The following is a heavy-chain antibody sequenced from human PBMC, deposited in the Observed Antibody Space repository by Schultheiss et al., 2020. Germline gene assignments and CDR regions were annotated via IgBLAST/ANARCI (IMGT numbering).Heavy chain of an antibody. D-gene: IGHD2-21*02. CDR1: GGSISSGGYS. J-gene: IGHJ4*02. Sequence: SETLSLTCAVSGGSISSGGYSWSWIRQPPGKGLEWIGYIYHSGSTYYNPSLKSRVTISVDSSKNQFSLKLSSVTAANTAVYYCARGLQRGYNYCGGDCYSYGFDFWGQGTLVTVSS. CDR3: ARGLQRGYNYCGGDCYSYGFDF. CDR2: IYHSGST. V-gene: IGHV4-30-2*01.